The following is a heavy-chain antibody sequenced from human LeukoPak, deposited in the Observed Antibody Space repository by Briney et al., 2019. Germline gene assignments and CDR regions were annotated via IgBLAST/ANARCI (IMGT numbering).Heavy chain of an antibody. V-gene: IGHV4-61*01. CDR1: GGSISSSSYY. D-gene: IGHD3-10*01. CDR2: IYYSGST. CDR3: ARERAYYGSGSYVWFDP. Sequence: SETLSLTCTVSGGSISSSSYYWSWIRQPPGKGLEWIGYIYYSGSTNYNPSLKSRVTISVDTSKNQFSLKLSSVTAADTAVYYCARERAYYGSGSYVWFDPWGQGTLVTVSS. J-gene: IGHJ5*02.